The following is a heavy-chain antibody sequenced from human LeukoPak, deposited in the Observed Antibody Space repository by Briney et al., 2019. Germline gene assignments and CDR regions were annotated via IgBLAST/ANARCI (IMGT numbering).Heavy chain of an antibody. CDR1: GFTFSSYG. V-gene: IGHV3-23*01. CDR2: ISGSGGST. CDR3: AKGWFGEFYFDY. D-gene: IGHD3-10*01. J-gene: IGHJ4*01. Sequence: GGSLRLSCAASGFTFSSYGMSWVRQAPGKGLEWVSAISGSGGSTYYADSVKGRFTISRGNSKNTLYLQMNSLRAEDTAVYYCAKGWFGEFYFDYWGHGTLVTVSS.